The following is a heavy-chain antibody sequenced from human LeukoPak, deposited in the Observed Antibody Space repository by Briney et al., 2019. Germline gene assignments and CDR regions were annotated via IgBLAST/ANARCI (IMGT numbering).Heavy chain of an antibody. V-gene: IGHV3-15*01. D-gene: IGHD2-2*02. Sequence: GGSLRLSCAASGFTFSNAWMSWVRQAPGKGLEWVGRIKSKTDGGTTDYAAPVKGRFAISRDDSKNTLYLQMNSLKTEDTAVYYCTTLPLSGYCSSTSCYTALGYYYYYMDVWGKGTTVTVSS. CDR1: GFTFSNAW. CDR2: IKSKTDGGTT. J-gene: IGHJ6*03. CDR3: TTLPLSGYCSSTSCYTALGYYYYYMDV.